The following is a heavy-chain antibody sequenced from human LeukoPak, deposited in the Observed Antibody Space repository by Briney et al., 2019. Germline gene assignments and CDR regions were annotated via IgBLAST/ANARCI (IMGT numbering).Heavy chain of an antibody. CDR1: GGTFSSYA. D-gene: IGHD1-26*01. CDR3: AAHSQEGATYYYGMDV. J-gene: IGHJ6*02. V-gene: IGHV1-69*13. Sequence: SVKVSCKASGGTFSSYAISWVRQAPGQGLEWMGGIIPIFGTANYAQKFQGRVTITADESTSTAYMELSSLRSEDTAVYYCAAHSQEGATYYYGMDVWGQGTTVTVSS. CDR2: IIPIFGTA.